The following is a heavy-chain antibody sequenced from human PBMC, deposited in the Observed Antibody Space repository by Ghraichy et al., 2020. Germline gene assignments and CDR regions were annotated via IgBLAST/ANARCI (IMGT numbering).Heavy chain of an antibody. Sequence: SETLSLTCTVSGGSISSYYWSWIRQPPGKGLQWIGYSYYSGSTNYNPSLKSRVTISVDSSKNQFSLKLRSVTAADTAVYYCARVAYSSGWYYFDYWGQGTLLTVSS. V-gene: IGHV4-59*01. D-gene: IGHD6-19*01. J-gene: IGHJ4*02. CDR1: GGSISSYY. CDR3: ARVAYSSGWYYFDY. CDR2: SYYSGST.